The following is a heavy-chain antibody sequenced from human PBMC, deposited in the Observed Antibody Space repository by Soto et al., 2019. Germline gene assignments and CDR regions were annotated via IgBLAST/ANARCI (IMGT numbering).Heavy chain of an antibody. D-gene: IGHD3-10*01. CDR3: AAHPGGGGY. CDR1: GFTVSNNY. Sequence: EVQLVESGGGLIQPGGSLRLSCAVSGFTVSNNYMSWVRQAPGKGLEGVSVIYSGGYTAYGDSVKGRFTISRDNSKNTLYLQKKTPGAAHPAFFYWAAHPGGGGYWGQGTLVTVSS. CDR2: IYSGGYT. J-gene: IGHJ4*02. V-gene: IGHV3-53*01.